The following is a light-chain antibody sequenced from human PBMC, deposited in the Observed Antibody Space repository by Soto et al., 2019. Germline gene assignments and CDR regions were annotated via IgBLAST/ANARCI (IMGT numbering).Light chain of an antibody. J-gene: IGKJ4*01. CDR3: HQYADSPLT. CDR2: GAS. V-gene: IGKV3-20*01. Sequence: EIVLTQSPGTLSLSPGESTTLSCRASQSVGRNFLAWYQQKPGRAPRLLIHGASYRATGVPARFSGSGSETDFTLTISRLEPEDFAVYYCHQYADSPLTFGGGTKVEIK. CDR1: QSVGRNF.